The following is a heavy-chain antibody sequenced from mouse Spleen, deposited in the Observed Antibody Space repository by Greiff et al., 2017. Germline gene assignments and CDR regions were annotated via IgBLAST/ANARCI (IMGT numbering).Heavy chain of an antibody. CDR2: IDPSDSYT. CDR1: GYTFTSYW. Sequence: QVQLQQSGAELVKPGASVKLSCKASGYTFTSYWMHWVKQRPGQGLEWIGEIDPSDSYTNYNQKFKGKATLTVDKSSSTAYMQLSSLTSEDSAVYYCARSYGDYDDWYFDVWGAGTTVTVSS. D-gene: IGHD2-4*01. CDR3: ARSYGDYDDWYFDV. J-gene: IGHJ1*01. V-gene: IGHV1-69*02.